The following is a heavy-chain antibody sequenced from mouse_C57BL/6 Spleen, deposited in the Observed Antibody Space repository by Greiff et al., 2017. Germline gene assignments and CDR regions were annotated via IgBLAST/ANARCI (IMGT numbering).Heavy chain of an antibody. CDR1: GFSFNTYA. V-gene: IGHV10-1*01. CDR2: IRSKSNNYAT. Sequence: EVKVVESGGGLVQPKGSLKLSCAASGFSFNTYAMTWVRQAPGKGLEWVARIRSKSNNYATYYADSVKDRFTISRDDSESMIYLQMNNLKTTDTAMYYCVRHGYDVHWYFDVWGKGTTVTVSS. D-gene: IGHD2-2*01. CDR3: VRHGYDVHWYFDV. J-gene: IGHJ1*03.